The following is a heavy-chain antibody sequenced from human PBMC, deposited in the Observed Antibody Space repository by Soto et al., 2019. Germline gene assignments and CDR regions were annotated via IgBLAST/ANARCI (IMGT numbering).Heavy chain of an antibody. D-gene: IGHD4-17*01. Sequence: PGESLKIPCKGSGYSFTIYWISWVRQMPGKGLEWMGRIDPSDSYTNYSPSFQGHVTISADKSISTAYLQWSSLKASDTAMYYCARLGGDYGFTVAWFDPWGQGTLVTVSS. CDR1: GYSFTIYW. CDR3: ARLGGDYGFTVAWFDP. J-gene: IGHJ5*02. V-gene: IGHV5-10-1*01. CDR2: IDPSDSYT.